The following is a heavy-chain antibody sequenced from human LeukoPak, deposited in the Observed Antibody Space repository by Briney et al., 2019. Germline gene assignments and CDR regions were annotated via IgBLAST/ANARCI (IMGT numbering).Heavy chain of an antibody. Sequence: PRRSLSLSCAASGFTPSSYATSWVRHAPEKGLGWVSAISGSGSSTSYADCVRGRFTISRDNSKNTQYLQMNSLRAEDTAVYYCANTAAAGTRYDYWGQGTLVTVSS. V-gene: IGHV3-23*01. CDR1: GFTPSSYA. CDR3: ANTAAAGTRYDY. CDR2: ISGSGSST. D-gene: IGHD6-13*01. J-gene: IGHJ4*02.